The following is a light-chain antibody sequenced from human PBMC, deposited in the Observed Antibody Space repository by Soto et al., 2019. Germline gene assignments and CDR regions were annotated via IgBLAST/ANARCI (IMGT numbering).Light chain of an antibody. V-gene: IGLV1-40*01. Sequence: QSVLTQPPSVSGAPGQRVTISFTGSSSTSGAPYDVHWYQHLPGTAPKLLIYSNNHRPSGVPDRFSGSKSGTSASLAITGLQAEEEADYYCQSYDSSLSVVFGGGTQLTVL. J-gene: IGLJ2*01. CDR3: QSYDSSLSVV. CDR2: SNN. CDR1: SSTSGAPYD.